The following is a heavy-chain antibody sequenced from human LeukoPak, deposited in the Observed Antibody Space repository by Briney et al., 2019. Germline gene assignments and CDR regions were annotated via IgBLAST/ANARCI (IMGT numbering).Heavy chain of an antibody. CDR2: ISGSGGST. CDR1: GFTFSSYA. Sequence: GGSLRLSCAASGFTFSSYAMSWVRQAPGKGLEWVSAISGSGGSTYYADSVKGRFTISRDNSKNTLYLQMNSLRAEDTAVYYCAKVRYSSGWFRPFDYWGQGTLVTVPS. D-gene: IGHD6-19*01. J-gene: IGHJ4*02. CDR3: AKVRYSSGWFRPFDY. V-gene: IGHV3-23*01.